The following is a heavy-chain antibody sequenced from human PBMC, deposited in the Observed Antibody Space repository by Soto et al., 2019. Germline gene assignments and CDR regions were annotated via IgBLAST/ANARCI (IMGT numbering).Heavy chain of an antibody. CDR3: ARIVSSPPYPDY. CDR1: GFTFRKHA. V-gene: IGHV3-23*01. J-gene: IGHJ4*02. CDR2: ITASGSAT. Sequence: PGGSLRLSCAASGFTFRKHAMTWVRQAPGQGLEYVSSITASGSATFYAASVRGRFAISRDNAKNTLYLQMNSLRDEDTAVYYCARIVSSPPYPDYWGQGTLVTVSS. D-gene: IGHD1-26*01.